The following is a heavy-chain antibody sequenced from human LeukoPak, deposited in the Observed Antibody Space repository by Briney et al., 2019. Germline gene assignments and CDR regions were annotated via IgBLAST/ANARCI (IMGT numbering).Heavy chain of an antibody. V-gene: IGHV4-59*08. D-gene: IGHD4-17*01. CDR1: GASITSYY. Sequence: SETLSLTCIVSGASITSYYGSWLRQPPGKGLEWIGYVHYSGSTNYNPSLKSRATISVDTSKTQFSLKISSVPAADPAVYYCARHDYGATRDYWGQGTLVTVSS. CDR2: VHYSGST. J-gene: IGHJ4*02. CDR3: ARHDYGATRDY.